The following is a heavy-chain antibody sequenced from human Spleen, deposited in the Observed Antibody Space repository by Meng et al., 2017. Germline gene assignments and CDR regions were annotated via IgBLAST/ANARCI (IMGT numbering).Heavy chain of an antibody. CDR1: VGAFSDYY. V-gene: IGHV4-34*01. Sequence: GRRQQVGAGLLKPSEALSLTCVVSVGAFSDYYWSWIRQPPGKGLEWIGYIYYSGSTYYNPSLKSRVTISVDTSKNQFSLKLSSVTAADTAVYYCARVLIPTRFDYWGQGTLVTVSS. J-gene: IGHJ4*02. D-gene: IGHD2-15*01. CDR3: ARVLIPTRFDY. CDR2: IYYSGST.